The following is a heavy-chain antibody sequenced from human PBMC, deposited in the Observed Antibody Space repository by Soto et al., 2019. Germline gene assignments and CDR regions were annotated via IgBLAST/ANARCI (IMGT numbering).Heavy chain of an antibody. V-gene: IGHV3-23*01. J-gene: IGHJ4*02. CDR3: AKATTNGGWFNPFDS. CDR1: GFTFINYA. D-gene: IGHD6-19*01. CDR2: LSGSGTST. Sequence: GGSLRLSCAASGFTFINYAMNWVRQAPGKGLEWVSGLSGSGTSTYYADSVKGRFTISRDNSRDTLFLQMNSLTAEDTAVYYCAKATTNGGWFNPFDSWGQGALVTVSS.